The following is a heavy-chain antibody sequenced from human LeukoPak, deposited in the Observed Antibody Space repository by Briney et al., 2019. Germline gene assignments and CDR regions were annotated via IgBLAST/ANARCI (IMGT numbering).Heavy chain of an antibody. CDR2: ISSSSDYI. J-gene: IGHJ5*02. Sequence: PGGSLRLSCAASGVIFSSYSMNWVRQAPGKGLEWVSSISSSSDYIYYADSVKGRFTISRDNAKNSLYLQMNSLGVEDTAVYYCYPHYYGSGSLSWLDPWGQGTLVTVSS. CDR3: YPHYYGSGSLSWLDP. D-gene: IGHD3-10*01. CDR1: GVIFSSYS. V-gene: IGHV3-21*01.